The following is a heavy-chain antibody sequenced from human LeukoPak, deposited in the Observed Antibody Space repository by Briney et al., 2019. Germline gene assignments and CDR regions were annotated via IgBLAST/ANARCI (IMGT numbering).Heavy chain of an antibody. J-gene: IGHJ3*02. Sequence: GRSLRLSCAASGFTFSSYGMHWVRQAPGKGLEWVSGIGYTGDSTFYADSVKGRFTVSRDSSKNTLFLHMNSLRAEDTALYYCAKSPTVDAAFDIWGQGTMVTVSS. CDR1: GFTFSSYG. D-gene: IGHD4-23*01. V-gene: IGHV3-23*01. CDR2: IGYTGDST. CDR3: AKSPTVDAAFDI.